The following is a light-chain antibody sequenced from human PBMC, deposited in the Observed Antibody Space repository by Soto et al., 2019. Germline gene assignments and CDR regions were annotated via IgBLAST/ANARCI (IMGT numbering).Light chain of an antibody. Sequence: DIQLTQSPSFLSASVGDRVTITCRASQGISSYLAWYQQKPGKAPKLLIYAASTLQSGVPSRFSGSGSGTEFTLPISSLQPEDFATYYCQQVNSYPYTFGQGTKLEIK. V-gene: IGKV1-9*01. CDR3: QQVNSYPYT. J-gene: IGKJ2*01. CDR2: AAS. CDR1: QGISSY.